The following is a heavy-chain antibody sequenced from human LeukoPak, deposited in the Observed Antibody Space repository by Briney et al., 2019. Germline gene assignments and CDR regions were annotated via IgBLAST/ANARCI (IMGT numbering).Heavy chain of an antibody. D-gene: IGHD4-17*01. CDR1: GGSISSSSYY. Sequence: SETLSLTCTVSGGSISSSSYYWGWIRQPPGKGLEWIGSIYYSGSTYYNPSLKSRVTISMDTSKKHFFLKLNSVTAADTAVYYCATGYGDFRVEGRYFYSWGQGTLVTVSS. CDR2: IYYSGST. V-gene: IGHV4-39*07. J-gene: IGHJ4*02. CDR3: ATGYGDFRVEGRYFYS.